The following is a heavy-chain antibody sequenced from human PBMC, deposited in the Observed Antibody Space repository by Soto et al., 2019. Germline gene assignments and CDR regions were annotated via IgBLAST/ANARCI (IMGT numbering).Heavy chain of an antibody. J-gene: IGHJ6*02. V-gene: IGHV3-9*02. CDR2: LDFNSGRT. CDR3: TKDLVPGGADV. D-gene: IGHD3-16*01. Sequence: GGSLKLSCVVSAFTSRNYAIHWIRQAPAKGLEWVSGLDFNSGRTGYADSVKGRFTISRDNAKNSLSLEMKSLRVEDTALYYCTKDLVPGGADVWGQGTTVTVSS. CDR1: AFTSRNYA.